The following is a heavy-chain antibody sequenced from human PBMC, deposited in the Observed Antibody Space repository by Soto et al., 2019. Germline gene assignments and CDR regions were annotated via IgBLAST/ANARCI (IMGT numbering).Heavy chain of an antibody. CDR1: GYSFTTYW. J-gene: IGHJ4*02. CDR3: ASYYYESTGYYVDY. CDR2: IDPSDSYT. D-gene: IGHD3-22*01. Sequence: PGESLKISCKGSGYSFTTYWISWVRQMPGAGLEWMGRIDPSDSYTTYTPSFQGHVTISADKSISTAYLQWSSLKASDTAMYYCASYYYESTGYYVDYWGQGTLVTVSS. V-gene: IGHV5-10-1*01.